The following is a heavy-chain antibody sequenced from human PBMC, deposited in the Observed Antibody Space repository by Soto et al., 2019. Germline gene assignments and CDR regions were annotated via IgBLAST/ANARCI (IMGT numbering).Heavy chain of an antibody. CDR3: ARISALGRAAFEL. CDR1: GFTLSIYS. V-gene: IGHV3-64*01. J-gene: IGHJ3*01. CDR2: IHYDGVST. Sequence: EVQLVESGGGLVQPGGSLRLSCAASGFTLSIYSMHWVRQAPGKGLEFVSAIHYDGVSTFYANSVKGRFTISRDTSKNTLYLQMGSLGAEDMAVYYCARISALGRAAFELCGQGTRVTVSS.